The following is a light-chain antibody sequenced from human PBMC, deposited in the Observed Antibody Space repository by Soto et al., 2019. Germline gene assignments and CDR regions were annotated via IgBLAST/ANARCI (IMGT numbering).Light chain of an antibody. CDR1: QSINSH. J-gene: IGKJ4*01. CDR3: QQRSNWPLT. CDR2: DAS. Sequence: EIVLRQSPATLSLSPGERATLSCRAGQSINSHLVWYQQKPGQAPRLLMYDASNRATDIPARFSGSGSGTDFTLTISSLEPEDFAVYYCQQRSNWPLTFGGGTKVEIK. V-gene: IGKV3-11*01.